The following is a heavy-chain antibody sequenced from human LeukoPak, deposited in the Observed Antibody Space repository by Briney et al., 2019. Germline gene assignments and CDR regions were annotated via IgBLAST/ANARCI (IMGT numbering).Heavy chain of an antibody. Sequence: PSETLSLTCTVSDGSVSSSSYYWGWIRQPPGKGLEWIGSMSYGGYSYYNPSLKSRLTISVDTTKNQFSLKLSSMTAADTAVYYCARVRGSFDYWGQGILVTVSS. V-gene: IGHV4-39*02. D-gene: IGHD3-10*01. CDR1: DGSVSSSSYY. CDR2: MSYGGYS. J-gene: IGHJ4*02. CDR3: ARVRGSFDY.